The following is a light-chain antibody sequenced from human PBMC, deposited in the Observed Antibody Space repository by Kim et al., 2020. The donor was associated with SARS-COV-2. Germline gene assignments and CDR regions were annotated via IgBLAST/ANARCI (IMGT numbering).Light chain of an antibody. V-gene: IGKV3-20*01. J-gene: IGKJ4*01. CDR1: QSVSSSY. Sequence: PGERATLSCRASQSVSSSYLAWYQQKPGQAPRLLIYGASSRATGIPDRFSGSGSGTDFTLTISRLEPEDFAVYYCQQYGSSPRLTFGGGTKVDIK. CDR3: QQYGSSPRLT. CDR2: GAS.